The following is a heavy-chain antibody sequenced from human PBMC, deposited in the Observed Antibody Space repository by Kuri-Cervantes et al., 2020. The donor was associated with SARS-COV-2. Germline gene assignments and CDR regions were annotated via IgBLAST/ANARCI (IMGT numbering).Heavy chain of an antibody. V-gene: IGHV4-39*07. Sequence: SETLSLTCTVSGGSISSSSYYWGWIRQPPGKGLEWIGSIYYSGSTYYNPSLNSRVTISVDTSKNQFSLKLSSVTAADTAVYYCARDSSSWDYYFDYWGQGTLVTVSS. D-gene: IGHD6-13*01. CDR3: ARDSSSWDYYFDY. J-gene: IGHJ4*02. CDR1: GGSISSSSYY. CDR2: IYYSGST.